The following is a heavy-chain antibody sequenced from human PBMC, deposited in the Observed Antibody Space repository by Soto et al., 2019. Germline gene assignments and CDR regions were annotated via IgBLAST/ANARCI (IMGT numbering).Heavy chain of an antibody. CDR1: GFTFDDYA. V-gene: IGHV3-9*01. CDR2: ISWNSGSI. Sequence: GGSLRLSCAASGFTFDDYAMHWVRQAPGKGLEWVSGISWNSGSIGYADSVKGRFTISRDNAKNSLYLQMNSLRAEDTALYYCAKATYGDYPIGVDYYYYYYMDVWGKGTTVTVSS. J-gene: IGHJ6*03. D-gene: IGHD4-17*01. CDR3: AKATYGDYPIGVDYYYYYYMDV.